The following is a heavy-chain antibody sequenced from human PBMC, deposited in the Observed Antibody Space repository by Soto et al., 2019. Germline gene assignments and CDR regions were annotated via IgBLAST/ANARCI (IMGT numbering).Heavy chain of an antibody. CDR3: ARMGGVVVITGDAFDI. D-gene: IGHD3-22*01. CDR2: ISGSGGST. V-gene: IGHV3-11*04. Sequence: GGSLRLSCAASGFNFSDYYMSWIRQAPGKGLEWVSTISGSGGSTYYADSVKGRFTISRDNAKNSLYLQMNSLRAEDTAVYYCARMGGVVVITGDAFDIWGQGTMVTVSS. CDR1: GFNFSDYY. J-gene: IGHJ3*02.